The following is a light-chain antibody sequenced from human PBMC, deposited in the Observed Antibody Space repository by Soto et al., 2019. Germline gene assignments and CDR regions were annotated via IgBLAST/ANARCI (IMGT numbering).Light chain of an antibody. CDR3: QQLNSFPFT. V-gene: IGKV1-9*01. CDR2: SAS. J-gene: IGKJ4*01. CDR1: QGISSY. Sequence: IQLTQSPSSLSASVGDRVTITCRASQGISSYLAWYQQKPGKAPKLLIYSASTLQSEVPSRFSGSGSGTGFTLTISNLQPEDFATYYCQQLNSFPFTFGGGTRVQIK.